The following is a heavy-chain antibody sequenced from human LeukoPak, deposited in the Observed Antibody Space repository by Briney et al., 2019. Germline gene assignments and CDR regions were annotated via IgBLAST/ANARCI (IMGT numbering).Heavy chain of an antibody. J-gene: IGHJ3*02. Sequence: GGSLRLSCAASGFTFSLYRMHWIRQAPGKGLDSVAVISYDGTNEFYVDSVKGRFTISRDNSKSTLYLQMNSLKAEDTAVYYCAKDFSYYYDTSGSSAFDIWGQGTMVTVSS. V-gene: IGHV3-30*18. CDR2: ISYDGTNE. D-gene: IGHD3-22*01. CDR3: AKDFSYYYDTSGSSAFDI. CDR1: GFTFSLYR.